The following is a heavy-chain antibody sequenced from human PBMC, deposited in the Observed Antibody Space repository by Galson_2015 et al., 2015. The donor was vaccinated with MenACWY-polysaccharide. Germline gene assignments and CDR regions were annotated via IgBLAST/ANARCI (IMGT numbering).Heavy chain of an antibody. CDR1: GGSLTAYY. J-gene: IGHJ4*02. CDR3: ARSPGGYSSGGQIDS. D-gene: IGHD5-18*01. V-gene: IGHV4-59*01. Sequence: SETLSLTCSVSGGSLTAYYWAWIRQPPGKGLEWIGCIYYSGSTKYSPSLNSRVTISVDTSNNQFSLKLSSVTAAHTAVYYCARSPGGYSSGGQIDSWGQGSLVTVSS. CDR2: IYYSGST.